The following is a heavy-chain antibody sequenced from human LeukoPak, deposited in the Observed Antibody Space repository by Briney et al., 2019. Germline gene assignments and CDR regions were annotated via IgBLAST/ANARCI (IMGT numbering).Heavy chain of an antibody. D-gene: IGHD4-23*01. V-gene: IGHV4-59*08. CDR1: GGSISSYY. J-gene: IGHJ4*02. CDR3: ARHGLYGGNPLDY. Sequence: SETLSLTCTVSGGSISSYYWSWIRQPPGKGLEWIGYIYYSGSTNYNPSLKSRVTMSVDTSKNQFSLKLSSVTAADTAVYYCARHGLYGGNPLDYWGQGTLVTVSS. CDR2: IYYSGST.